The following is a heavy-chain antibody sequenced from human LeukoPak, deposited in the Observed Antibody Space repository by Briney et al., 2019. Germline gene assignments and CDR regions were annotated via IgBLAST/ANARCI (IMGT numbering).Heavy chain of an antibody. D-gene: IGHD2-15*01. CDR2: INHSGST. CDR3: ARGDINFDY. CDR1: GGSFSGYY. J-gene: IGHJ4*02. Sequence: PSETLSLTCAVYGGSFSGYYWSWIRQPPGKGLEWIGEINHSGSTNYNPSLKSRVTISVDTSKNQFSLKLSSVTAADTAVYYCARGDINFDYWGQGTLVTVSS. V-gene: IGHV4-34*01.